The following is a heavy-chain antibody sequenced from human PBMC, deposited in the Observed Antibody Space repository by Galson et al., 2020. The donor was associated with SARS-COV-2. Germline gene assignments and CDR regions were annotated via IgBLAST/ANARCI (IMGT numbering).Heavy chain of an antibody. CDR3: AKDRGKLGSGWNDGFDI. CDR2: ISARGSST. Sequence: QAGGSLRLSCAASGFTFSSYAMSWVRQAPGKGLEWVSDISARGSSTYYADSVKGRFTISRDNSKNTLSLQMNSLRAEDTAVYYCAKDRGKLGSGWNDGFDIWGQGTLVTVSS. J-gene: IGHJ3*02. CDR1: GFTFSSYA. D-gene: IGHD6-19*01. V-gene: IGHV3-23*01.